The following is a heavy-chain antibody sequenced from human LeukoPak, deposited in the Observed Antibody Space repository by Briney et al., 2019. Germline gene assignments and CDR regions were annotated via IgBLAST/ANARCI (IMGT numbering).Heavy chain of an antibody. J-gene: IGHJ5*02. CDR1: GFTFSNYA. V-gene: IGHV3-23*01. D-gene: IGHD3-22*01. CDR2: ISGSGAST. CDR3: ANAATYGGSAYYVNWFDP. Sequence: GGSLRLSCATSGFTFSNYAMTWDRQAPGKGLEWVSGISGSGASTYYADSVKGRFTISRDNSKNTLHLQMNSLRAEDTAVYYCANAATYGGSAYYVNWFDPRGQGTLVTVSS.